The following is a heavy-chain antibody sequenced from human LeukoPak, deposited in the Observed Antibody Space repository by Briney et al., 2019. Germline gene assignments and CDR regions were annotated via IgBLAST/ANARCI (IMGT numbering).Heavy chain of an antibody. J-gene: IGHJ3*02. V-gene: IGHV3-48*03. Sequence: PGGSLRLSCAASGFTFSSYDMNWVRQAPGKGLEWVSYITSSGSTIYYAESVKGRFTISRDNAKNSMYLQMNSLKAEDTAVYYRARGGSSRIDDAFDIWGQGTMVIVSS. CDR3: ARGGSSRIDDAFDI. D-gene: IGHD6-13*01. CDR1: GFTFSSYD. CDR2: ITSSGSTI.